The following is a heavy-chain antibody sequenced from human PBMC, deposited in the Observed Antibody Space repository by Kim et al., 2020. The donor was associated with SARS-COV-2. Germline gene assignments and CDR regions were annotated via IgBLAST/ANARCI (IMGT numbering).Heavy chain of an antibody. CDR2: SRT. D-gene: IGHD3-10*01. V-gene: IGHV3-74*01. J-gene: IGHJ4*02. Sequence: SRTGYADSVKGRFTISRDNAKNPLYLKMNRLGVEDTAVYYCTRGYGSETNYWGQGSLVIVST. CDR3: TRGYGSETNY.